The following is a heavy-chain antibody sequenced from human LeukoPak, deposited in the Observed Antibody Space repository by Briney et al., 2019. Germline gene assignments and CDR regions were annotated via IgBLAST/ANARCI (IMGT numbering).Heavy chain of an antibody. Sequence: ASVKDSCKASGYTLTSYGISWVRQAPGQGVEWMGWISAYNGNTNYAQKLQGRVTMTTDTSTSTAYMELRSLRSDDTAVYYCAREALTIFGVVIITGTFDYWGQGTLVTVSS. CDR2: ISAYNGNT. J-gene: IGHJ4*02. V-gene: IGHV1-18*01. CDR3: AREALTIFGVVIITGTFDY. CDR1: GYTLTSYG. D-gene: IGHD3-3*01.